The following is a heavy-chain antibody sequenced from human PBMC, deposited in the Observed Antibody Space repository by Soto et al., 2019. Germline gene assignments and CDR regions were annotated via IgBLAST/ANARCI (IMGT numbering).Heavy chain of an antibody. J-gene: IGHJ6*02. Sequence: PGESLKISCKGSGYSFTSYWISWVRQMPGKGLEWMGRIDPSDFYTNYSPSFQGHVTISADKSISTAYLQWSSLKASDTAMYYCARRLVGANPYGMDVWGQGTTVTVSS. CDR3: ARRLVGANPYGMDV. CDR1: GYSFTSYW. CDR2: IDPSDFYT. V-gene: IGHV5-10-1*01. D-gene: IGHD1-26*01.